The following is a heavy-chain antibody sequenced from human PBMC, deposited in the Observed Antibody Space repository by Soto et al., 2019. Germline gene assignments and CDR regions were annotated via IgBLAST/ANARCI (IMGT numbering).Heavy chain of an antibody. CDR1: CYTFTSYG. V-gene: IGHV1-18*01. CDR2: ISAYNGNT. D-gene: IGHD2-15*01. J-gene: IGHJ6*02. CDR3: ARGGYCSGGSCLDGYYGMDV. Sequence: ASVKVSCKASCYTFTSYGISWVRQAPGQGLEWMGWISAYNGNTNYAQKLQGRVTMTTDTSTSTAYMELRSLRSDDTAVYYCARGGYCSGGSCLDGYYGMDVWGQGTTVTVSS.